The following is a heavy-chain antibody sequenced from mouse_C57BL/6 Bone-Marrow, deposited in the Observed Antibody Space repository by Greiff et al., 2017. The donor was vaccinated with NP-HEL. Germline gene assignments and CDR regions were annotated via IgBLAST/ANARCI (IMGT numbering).Heavy chain of an antibody. J-gene: IGHJ2*01. CDR3: ARGTAQAKVDY. Sequence: VQLQQSGPELVKPGASVKISCKASGYAFSSSWMNWVKQRPGKGLEWIGRIYPGDGDTNYNGKFKGKATLTADKSSSTAYMQLSSLTSEDSAVYFCARGTAQAKVDYWGQGTTLTVSS. D-gene: IGHD3-2*02. CDR1: GYAFSSSW. CDR2: IYPGDGDT. V-gene: IGHV1-82*01.